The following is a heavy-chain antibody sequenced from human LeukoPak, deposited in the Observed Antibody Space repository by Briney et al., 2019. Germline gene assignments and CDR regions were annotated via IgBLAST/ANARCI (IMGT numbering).Heavy chain of an antibody. CDR3: ARDIGSSRYRPEDY. Sequence: GGSLRLSCAASGFTFSSYSMNWVRQAPGKGLEWVSSISSSSSYIYYADSVKGRFTISRDDAKNSLYLQMNSLRAEDTAVYYCARDIGSSRYRPEDYWGQGTLVTVSS. J-gene: IGHJ4*02. CDR1: GFTFSSYS. V-gene: IGHV3-21*01. D-gene: IGHD6-13*01. CDR2: ISSSSSYI.